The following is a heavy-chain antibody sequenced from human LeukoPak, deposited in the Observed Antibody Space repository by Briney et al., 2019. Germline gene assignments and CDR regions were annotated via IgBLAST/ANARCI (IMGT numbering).Heavy chain of an antibody. Sequence: GGSLRLSCAASGFTFSSYAMSWVRQAPGKGLEWVSAISGSGGSTYYADSVKGRFTISRDNSKNTLYLQMNSLRAEDTAVYYCAKAPSRVAAAGYPSNSFDPWGQGTLVTVSS. CDR2: ISGSGGST. CDR1: GFTFSSYA. J-gene: IGHJ5*02. V-gene: IGHV3-23*01. CDR3: AKAPSRVAAAGYPSNSFDP. D-gene: IGHD6-13*01.